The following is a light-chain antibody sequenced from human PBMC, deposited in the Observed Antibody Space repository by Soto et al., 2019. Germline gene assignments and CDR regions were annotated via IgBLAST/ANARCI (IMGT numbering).Light chain of an antibody. Sequence: DIQMTQSPSSLSASVGDRVTITCRASQGIRNELGWYQQKPGKAPKRLIYAASSLQSGVPSRFSGSGYGTEFTLTISSLQPEDFATYYCLQHNSYPHTFGGGTKVAIK. CDR1: QGIRNE. V-gene: IGKV1-17*01. CDR2: AAS. J-gene: IGKJ4*01. CDR3: LQHNSYPHT.